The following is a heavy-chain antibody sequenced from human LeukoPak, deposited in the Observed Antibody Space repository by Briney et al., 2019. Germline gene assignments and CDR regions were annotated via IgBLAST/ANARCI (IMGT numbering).Heavy chain of an antibody. J-gene: IGHJ4*02. V-gene: IGHV4-34*01. CDR3: ARGTSLSPPRTATFDY. Sequence: SETLSLTCAVYGGSFSGYYWSWIRQPPGKGLEWIGEINHSGSTNYNPSLKSRVTISVDTSKKQFSLKLSSVTAADTAVYYCARGTSLSPPRTATFDYWGQGTLVTVSS. D-gene: IGHD3-3*02. CDR1: GGSFSGYY. CDR2: INHSGST.